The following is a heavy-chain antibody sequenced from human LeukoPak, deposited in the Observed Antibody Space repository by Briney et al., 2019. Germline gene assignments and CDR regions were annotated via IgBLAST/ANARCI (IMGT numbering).Heavy chain of an antibody. V-gene: IGHV4-61*02. CDR1: GGSISSGSYY. J-gene: IGHJ3*02. Sequence: SETLSLTCNVSGGSISSGSYYWSWIRQAAGKGLEWIGRIYTSGSTNYNPSLKSRVTISVDTSKNQFSLKLSSVTAADTAVYYCARGGFWSGHDAFHIWGQGTMVTVSS. CDR3: ARGGFWSGHDAFHI. D-gene: IGHD3-3*01. CDR2: IYTSGST.